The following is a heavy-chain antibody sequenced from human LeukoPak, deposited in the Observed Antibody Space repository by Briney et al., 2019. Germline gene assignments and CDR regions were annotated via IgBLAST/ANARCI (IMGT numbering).Heavy chain of an antibody. CDR3: ARVPYYDILTGYNYYFDY. CDR1: GYTSTGYY. CDR2: INPNSGGT. D-gene: IGHD3-9*01. J-gene: IGHJ4*02. Sequence: ASVKVSCKASGYTSTGYYMHWVRQAPGQGLEWMGRINPNSGGTNYAQKFQGRVTMTRDTSISTAYMELSRLRSDDTAVYYCARVPYYDILTGYNYYFDYWGQGTLVTVSS. V-gene: IGHV1-2*06.